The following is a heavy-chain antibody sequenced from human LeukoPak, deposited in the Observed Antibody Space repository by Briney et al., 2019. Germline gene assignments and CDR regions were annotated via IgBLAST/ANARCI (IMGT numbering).Heavy chain of an antibody. CDR1: GGSISSSSYY. D-gene: IGHD3-16*02. CDR3: AREPYYDYVWGSYRYTD. Sequence: SETLSLTCTVSGGSISSSSYYWGWIRQPPGKGLEWIGSIYYSGSTYYNPSLKSRVTISVDASKNQFSLKLSSVTAADTAVYYCAREPYYDYVWGSYRYTDWGQGTLVTVSS. CDR2: IYYSGST. V-gene: IGHV4-39*07. J-gene: IGHJ4*02.